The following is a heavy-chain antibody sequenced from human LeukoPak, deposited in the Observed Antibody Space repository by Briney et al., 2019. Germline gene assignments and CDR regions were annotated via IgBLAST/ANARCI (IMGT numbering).Heavy chain of an antibody. CDR2: TSDDGRSK. J-gene: IGHJ4*02. V-gene: IGHV3-30*18. CDR1: GFSFISYG. Sequence: GGSLRLSCAASGFSFISYGMHWVRQAPGKGLEWVGVTSDDGRSKDYADSVKGRFTISRDNSKDTLYLQMNSLRDEDTAVYYCAKRPSDYGDYVSYFDYWGQGTLVTVSS. D-gene: IGHD4-17*01. CDR3: AKRPSDYGDYVSYFDY.